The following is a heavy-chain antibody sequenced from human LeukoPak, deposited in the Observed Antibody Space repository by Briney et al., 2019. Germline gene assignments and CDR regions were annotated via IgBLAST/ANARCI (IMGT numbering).Heavy chain of an antibody. V-gene: IGHV1-2*02. J-gene: IGHJ3*02. CDR3: ARSRVYMIVVVAFDI. CDR2: INPNSGGT. CDR1: GYTFTGYY. D-gene: IGHD3-22*01. Sequence: GASVKVSCKASGYTFTGYYMHWVRQAPGQGPGWMGWINPNSGGTNYAQKFQGRVTMTRDTSISTAYMELSRLRSDDTAVYYCARSRVYMIVVVAFDIWGQGTMVTVSS.